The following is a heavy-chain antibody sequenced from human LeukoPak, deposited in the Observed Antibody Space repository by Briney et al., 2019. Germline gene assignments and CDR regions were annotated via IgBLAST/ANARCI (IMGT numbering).Heavy chain of an antibody. J-gene: IGHJ6*03. Sequence: PGGSLRLSCAASGFIFSDYSLTWVRQAPGKGLEWVSSIFGSSTYIYYADSVKGRFTISRDNAENSLYLQMNAVRAEDTAVYYCARNYGVDPYYHFYMDVWGKGTAVTVSS. CDR3: ARNYGVDPYYHFYMDV. V-gene: IGHV3-21*01. CDR2: IFGSSTYI. D-gene: IGHD4-17*01. CDR1: GFIFSDYS.